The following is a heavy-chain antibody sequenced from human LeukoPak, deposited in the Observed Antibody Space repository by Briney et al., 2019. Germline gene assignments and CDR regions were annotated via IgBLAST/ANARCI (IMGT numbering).Heavy chain of an antibody. J-gene: IGHJ4*02. V-gene: IGHV3-48*03. CDR3: ARDGSGSYYVAYFDY. Sequence: QPGGSLRLSCAASGFTFSSYEMNWVRQAPGKGLEWVSYISSSGSTIYYADSVKGRFTISRDNAKNSLYLQMNSLRAEDTAVYYCARDGSGSYYVAYFDYWGQGTLVTVSS. D-gene: IGHD1-26*01. CDR2: ISSSGSTI. CDR1: GFTFSSYE.